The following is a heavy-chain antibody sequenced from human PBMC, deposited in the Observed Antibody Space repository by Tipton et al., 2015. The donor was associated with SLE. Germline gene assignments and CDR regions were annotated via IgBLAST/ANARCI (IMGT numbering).Heavy chain of an antibody. CDR1: GGSISSSSYY. CDR3: ARGGLLWFGESYGMDV. D-gene: IGHD3-10*01. Sequence: TLSLTCTVSGGSISSSSYYWGWIRQPPGKGLEWIGYIYYSGSTNYNPSLKSRVTISVDTSKNQFSLKLSSVTAADTAVYYCARGGLLWFGESYGMDVWGQGTTVTVSS. J-gene: IGHJ6*02. V-gene: IGHV4-61*05. CDR2: IYYSGST.